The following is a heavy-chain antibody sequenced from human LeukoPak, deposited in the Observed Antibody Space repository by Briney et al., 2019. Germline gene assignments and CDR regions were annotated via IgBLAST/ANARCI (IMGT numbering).Heavy chain of an antibody. V-gene: IGHV3-11*01. Sequence: GGSLRLSCAASGFTFSDYNMNWVRQAPGKGLEGVSYITNGGSTIHHADSVKGRFTISRDNAKKTLYLQMNSLRAEDTAVYYCARSIGLTGGGVDVWGQGTTVTVSS. CDR2: ITNGGSTI. J-gene: IGHJ6*02. D-gene: IGHD3-9*01. CDR1: GFTFSDYN. CDR3: ARSIGLTGGGVDV.